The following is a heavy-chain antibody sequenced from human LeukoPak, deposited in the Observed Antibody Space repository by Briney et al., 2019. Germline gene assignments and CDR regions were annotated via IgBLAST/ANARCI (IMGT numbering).Heavy chain of an antibody. J-gene: IGHJ4*02. CDR2: ISAYNGNT. CDR1: GYTFTSYG. Sequence: ASVKVSRKASGYTFTSYGISWMRQAPGQGLEWMGWISAYNGNTNYAQKLQGRVTMTTDTSTSTAYMELRSLRSDDTAVYYCATEMMNDSSGYRRLRYFDYWGQGTLVTVSS. V-gene: IGHV1-18*01. D-gene: IGHD3-22*01. CDR3: ATEMMNDSSGYRRLRYFDY.